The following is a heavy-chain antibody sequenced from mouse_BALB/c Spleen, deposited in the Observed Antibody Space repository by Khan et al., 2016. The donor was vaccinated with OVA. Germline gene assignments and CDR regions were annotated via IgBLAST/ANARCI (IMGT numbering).Heavy chain of an antibody. J-gene: IGHJ3*01. CDR3: ASEGAYYRSDGWFAY. CDR2: IIPTNDYT. D-gene: IGHD2-14*01. CDR1: GYTFTTYT. V-gene: IGHV1-4*01. Sequence: QVQLQQSGAELARPGASVKMSCKASGYTFTTYTIHWVKQRPGQGLEWIGYIIPTNDYTNYNQNFKDRATLTADKSSSTAYMQLGSLTSDDSAVYYCASEGAYYRSDGWFAYWGQGTLVTVSA.